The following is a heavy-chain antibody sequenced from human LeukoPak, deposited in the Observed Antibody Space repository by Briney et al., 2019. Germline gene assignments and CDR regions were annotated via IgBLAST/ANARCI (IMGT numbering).Heavy chain of an antibody. J-gene: IGHJ4*02. V-gene: IGHV3-30*03. D-gene: IGHD4-17*01. CDR2: ISYDGSSE. CDR3: ARDHGDYSGKDY. CDR1: GFTFSSYG. Sequence: GGSLRLSCAASGFTFSSYGMHWVRQAPGKGLQWVAVISYDGSSEYYADSVKGRFIISRDNSKNTLYLQMNSLRAEDTAVYFCARDHGDYSGKDYWGQGTLVTVSS.